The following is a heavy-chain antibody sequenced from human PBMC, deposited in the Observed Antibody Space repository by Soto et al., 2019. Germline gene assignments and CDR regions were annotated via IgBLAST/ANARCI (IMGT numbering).Heavy chain of an antibody. J-gene: IGHJ4*02. D-gene: IGHD6-19*01. CDR1: GFTFSSYS. CDR3: ARGGKGIAVAGSEDY. Sequence: EVQLVESGGGLVQPGGSLRLSCAASGFTFSSYSMNWVRQAPGKGLEWVSYISSSSSTIYYADSVQGRFTISRDNAKNSLYLQMNSLRAEDTAVYYCARGGKGIAVAGSEDYWGQGTLVTVSS. V-gene: IGHV3-48*01. CDR2: ISSSSSTI.